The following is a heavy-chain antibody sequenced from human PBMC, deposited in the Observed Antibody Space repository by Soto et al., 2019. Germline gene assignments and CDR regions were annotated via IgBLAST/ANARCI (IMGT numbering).Heavy chain of an antibody. J-gene: IGHJ4*02. CDR3: ASNERITMVRGVAPFDY. CDR2: IYYSGST. D-gene: IGHD3-10*01. Sequence: QVQLQESGPGLVKLSQTLSLTCTVSGGSISSGGYYWSWIRQHPGKGLEWIGYIYYSGSTYYNPSLKSRVTISVDTSKNQFSLKLSSVTAADTAVYYCASNERITMVRGVAPFDYWGQGTLVTVSS. V-gene: IGHV4-31*03. CDR1: GGSISSGGYY.